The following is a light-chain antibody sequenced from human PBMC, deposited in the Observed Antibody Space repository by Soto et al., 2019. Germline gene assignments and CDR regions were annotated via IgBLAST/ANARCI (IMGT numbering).Light chain of an antibody. CDR2: EVS. Sequence: QSVLTQPASVSGSPGQSITISCTRTSSDVGGYNYVSWYQQHPGKAPKLMIYEVSNRPSGVSNRFSGSKSGNTASLTISGPQAEDEADYYCSSYTSSSTRVFGTGTKLTVL. CDR3: SSYTSSSTRV. CDR1: SSDVGGYNY. J-gene: IGLJ1*01. V-gene: IGLV2-14*01.